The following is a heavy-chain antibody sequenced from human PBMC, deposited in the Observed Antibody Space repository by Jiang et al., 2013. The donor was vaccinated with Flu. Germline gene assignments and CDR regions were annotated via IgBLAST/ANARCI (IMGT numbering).Heavy chain of an antibody. CDR2: IDPSDSYT. CDR1: GYSFTSYW. D-gene: IGHD3-10*01. V-gene: IGHV5-10-1*01. Sequence: SGYSFTSYWIGWVRQMPGKGLEWMGRIDPSDSYTNYSPSFQGHVTISADKSISTAYLQWSSLKASDTAMYYCARQLGGSGSLDYWGQGTLVTVSS. CDR3: ARQLGGSGSLDY. J-gene: IGHJ4*02.